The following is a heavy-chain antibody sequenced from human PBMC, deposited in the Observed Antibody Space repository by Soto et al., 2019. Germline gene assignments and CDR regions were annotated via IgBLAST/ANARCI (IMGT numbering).Heavy chain of an antibody. V-gene: IGHV1-8*01. J-gene: IGHJ6*03. Sequence: QVQLVQSGAEVKKPGASVKVACKASGYTFTSYDINWVRQATGQGLEWMGWMNPNSGNTGYAQKFQGRITMTRNTSITTAYMELSSLRSEDTAVYYCARGPYYYYYMDVWGKGTTVTVSS. CDR1: GYTFTSYD. CDR3: ARGPYYYYYMDV. CDR2: MNPNSGNT.